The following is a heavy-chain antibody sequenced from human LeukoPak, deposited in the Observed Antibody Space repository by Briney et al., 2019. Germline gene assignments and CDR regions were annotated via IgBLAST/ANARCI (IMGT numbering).Heavy chain of an antibody. J-gene: IGHJ3*02. Sequence: ASVKVSCKASGYTFTGYYMHWVRQAPGQGLEWMGWINPNSGGTNYAQKFQGRVTMTRDTSISTAYMELSRLRSDDTAVYYCARTRRYSTSSWAFDIWGQGTMVTVSS. D-gene: IGHD6-6*01. CDR1: GYTFTGYY. CDR2: INPNSGGT. CDR3: ARTRRYSTSSWAFDI. V-gene: IGHV1-2*02.